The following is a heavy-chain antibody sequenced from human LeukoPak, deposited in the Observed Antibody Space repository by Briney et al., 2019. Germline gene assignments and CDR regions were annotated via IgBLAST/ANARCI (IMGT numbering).Heavy chain of an antibody. Sequence: GGSLRLSCAASGFIFSTYGMYWVRQAPGKGLEWVAFIRHDGSIKNYADSVKGRSTISRDNSKNTLYLQINSLRAEDTAVYYCAKDSLADIDYWGQGTLVTVSS. J-gene: IGHJ4*02. D-gene: IGHD3-16*01. CDR2: IRHDGSIK. CDR3: AKDSLADIDY. CDR1: GFIFSTYG. V-gene: IGHV3-30*02.